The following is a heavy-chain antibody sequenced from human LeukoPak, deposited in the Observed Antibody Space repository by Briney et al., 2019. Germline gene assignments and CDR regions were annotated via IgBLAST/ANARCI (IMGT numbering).Heavy chain of an antibody. CDR2: IYYSGNT. CDR3: ARSNYDILTGYYHYFDY. D-gene: IGHD3-9*01. CDR1: GGSISSYF. Sequence: SETLSLTCTVSGGSISSYFWIWIRQPPGKGLEWIGYIYYSGNTNSNPSLKSRVTISVDTSKNQFSLKLSSVTAADTAVYYCARSNYDILTGYYHYFDYWGQGTLVTVSS. V-gene: IGHV4-59*12. J-gene: IGHJ4*02.